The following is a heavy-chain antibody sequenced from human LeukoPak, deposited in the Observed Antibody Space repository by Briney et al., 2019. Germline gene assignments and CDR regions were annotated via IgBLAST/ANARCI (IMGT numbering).Heavy chain of an antibody. V-gene: IGHV1-58*01. J-gene: IGHJ4*02. D-gene: IGHD4-17*01. Sequence: ASVKVSCKASGFIFSSSAVQWVRQARGQRLEWIGWIVVGSGNTNYAQNFQERVTITRDMSTSTAYMEVSSLRSEDTAVYYCVADCYGDCIDWGQGTLVTVSS. CDR2: IVVGSGNT. CDR1: GFIFSSSA. CDR3: VADCYGDCID.